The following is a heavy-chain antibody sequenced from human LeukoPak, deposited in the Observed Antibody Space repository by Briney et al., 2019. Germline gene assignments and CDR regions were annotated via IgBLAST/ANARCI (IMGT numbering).Heavy chain of an antibody. Sequence: SAKVSCKASGGTFSSYAISWVRQAPGQGLEWMGGIIPIFGTANYAQKFQGRVTITTDESTSTAYMELSSLRSEDTAVYYCARSTRGYYYDYFDYWGQGTLVTVSS. CDR2: IIPIFGTA. D-gene: IGHD3-22*01. CDR3: ARSTRGYYYDYFDY. J-gene: IGHJ4*02. V-gene: IGHV1-69*05. CDR1: GGTFSSYA.